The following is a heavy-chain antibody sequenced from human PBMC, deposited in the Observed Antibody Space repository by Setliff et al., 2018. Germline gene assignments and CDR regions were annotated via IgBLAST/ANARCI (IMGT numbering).Heavy chain of an antibody. CDR3: AREQWLDPPGYYYMDV. Sequence: SETLSLTCAVSGYSITGGYYWGWIRQPPGKGLEWIGSIYHSGSTYYNPSLKSRVTISVDTSKNQFSLKLRSVTAADTAVYYCAREQWLDPPGYYYMDVWAKGTTVTVSS. CDR2: IYHSGST. J-gene: IGHJ6*03. D-gene: IGHD6-19*01. V-gene: IGHV4-38-2*02. CDR1: GYSITGGYY.